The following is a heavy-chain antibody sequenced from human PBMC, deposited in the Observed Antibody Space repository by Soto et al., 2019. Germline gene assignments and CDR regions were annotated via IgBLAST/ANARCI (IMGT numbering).Heavy chain of an antibody. CDR3: VRAGISTTPYDFDY. CDR2: VRNKANSYTT. Sequence: EVQLVESGGDLVQPAGSLRLACAASGFTFSAHYMDWVRQAPGKGLEWVARVRNKANSYTTEYAASVKGRFTVSRDDSMSSLFLQMNSLKTEDTAVYDCVRAGISTTPYDFDYWGQGTMVTVSS. J-gene: IGHJ4*02. CDR1: GFTFSAHY. D-gene: IGHD1-1*01. V-gene: IGHV3-72*01.